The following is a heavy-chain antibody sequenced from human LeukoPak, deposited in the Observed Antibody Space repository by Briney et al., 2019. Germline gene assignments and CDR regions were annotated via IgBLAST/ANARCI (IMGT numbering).Heavy chain of an antibody. V-gene: IGHV4-38-2*02. Sequence: SETPSLTCTVSGYSISSGYYWGWIRQPPGKGLEWIGSIYHSGSTYYNPSLKSRVTISVDTSKNQFSLKLSSVTAADTAVYYCASYSNYHYYYMDVWGKGTTVTVSS. CDR1: GYSISSGYY. J-gene: IGHJ6*03. D-gene: IGHD4-11*01. CDR2: IYHSGST. CDR3: ASYSNYHYYYMDV.